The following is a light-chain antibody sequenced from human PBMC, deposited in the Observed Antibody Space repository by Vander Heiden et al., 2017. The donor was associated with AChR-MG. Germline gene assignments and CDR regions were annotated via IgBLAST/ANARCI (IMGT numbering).Light chain of an antibody. Sequence: QSALTQPASVSGSPGQSITLPCTGTSSDIGGYNYVSWYQHHPGKAPKLIIFDVSDRPSGVSNRFSGSKSGNTASLTISGLHTEDEADYYCTSYTTSSTVVFGGGTKLTVL. CDR3: TSYTTSSTVV. CDR1: SSDIGGYNY. J-gene: IGLJ3*02. V-gene: IGLV2-14*03. CDR2: DVS.